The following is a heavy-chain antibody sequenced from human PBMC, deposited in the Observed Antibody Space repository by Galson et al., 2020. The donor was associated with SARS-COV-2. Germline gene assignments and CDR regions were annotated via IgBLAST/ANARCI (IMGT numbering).Heavy chain of an antibody. CDR2: IWYDGSNK. V-gene: IGHV3-33*06. Sequence: GGSLRLSCAASGFTFSSYGMHWVRQAPGKGLEWVAVIWYDGSNKYYADSVKGRFTISRDNSKNTLYLQMNSLRAEDTAVYYCAKDGRESGDFWSGYYLYYYYGMDVWGQGTTVTVSS. J-gene: IGHJ6*02. D-gene: IGHD3-3*01. CDR1: GFTFSSYG. CDR3: AKDGRESGDFWSGYYLYYYYGMDV.